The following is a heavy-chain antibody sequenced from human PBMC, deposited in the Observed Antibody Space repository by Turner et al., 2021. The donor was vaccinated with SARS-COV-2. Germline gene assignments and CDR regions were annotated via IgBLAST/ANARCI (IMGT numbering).Heavy chain of an antibody. CDR3: ATEAITMIVVANWYFDL. Sequence: QLQLQESGPGLVKPSETLSLPCTVSGGSIRSSSYYWGWIRQPPGKGLEWIGNIYYSGSTYYNPSLKSRVTISVDTSKNLFSLKLSSVTAADTAVYYCATEAITMIVVANWYFDLWGRGTLVTVSS. D-gene: IGHD3-22*01. J-gene: IGHJ2*01. CDR2: IYYSGST. V-gene: IGHV4-39*02. CDR1: GGSIRSSSYY.